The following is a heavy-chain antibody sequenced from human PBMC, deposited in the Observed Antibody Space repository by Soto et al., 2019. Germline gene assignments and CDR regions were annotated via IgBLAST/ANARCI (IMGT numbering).Heavy chain of an antibody. CDR2: IYYSGST. CDR3: ARALYCSSTSCYDY. Sequence: TLSLTCTVSGGSISSYYWSWIRQPPGKGLEWIGYIYYSGSTNYNPSLKSRVTISVDTSKNQFSLKLSSVTAADTAVYYCARALYCSSTSCYDYWGQGTLVTVSS. D-gene: IGHD2-2*01. CDR1: GGSISSYY. J-gene: IGHJ4*02. V-gene: IGHV4-59*01.